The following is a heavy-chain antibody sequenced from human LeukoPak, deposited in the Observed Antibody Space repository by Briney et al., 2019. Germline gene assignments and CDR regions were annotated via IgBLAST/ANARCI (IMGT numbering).Heavy chain of an antibody. Sequence: GSSVKVSCKASGGTFSSYAISWVRQAPGQGLEWMEGIIPIFGTANYAQKFQGRVTITADESTSTAYMELSSLRSEDTAVYYCAVEHCSGGSCYVDWGQGTLVTVSS. J-gene: IGHJ4*02. D-gene: IGHD2-15*01. CDR1: GGTFSSYA. V-gene: IGHV1-69*01. CDR3: AVEHCSGGSCYVD. CDR2: IIPIFGTA.